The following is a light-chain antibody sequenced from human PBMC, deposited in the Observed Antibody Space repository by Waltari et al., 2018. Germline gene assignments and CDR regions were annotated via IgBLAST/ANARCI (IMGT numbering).Light chain of an antibody. J-gene: IGLJ3*02. V-gene: IGLV4-69*01. CDR1: SGHSTIL. CDR2: VNSDGSH. CDR3: QTGGHGTWV. Sequence: QLVLTQSPSASASLAPTLKLTCTLSSGHSTILFASLQQQPEKGPRYLMNVNSDGSHNKGVGIPDRFSGSSSGAERYLTISSLQSEDEADYYCQTGGHGTWVFGGGTRLTVL.